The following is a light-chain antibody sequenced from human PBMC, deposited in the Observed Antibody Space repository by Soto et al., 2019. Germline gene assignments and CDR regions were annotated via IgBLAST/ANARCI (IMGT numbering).Light chain of an antibody. CDR1: RSDVGGYRH. CDR3: CSYTNTRSYV. J-gene: IGLJ1*01. Sequence: QSALTQPASVSGSPGQSITISCTGSRSDVGGYRHVSWYQQHPGEVPKLIIYDVSSRPSGVSSRFSGSKSGNTASLTISGLQSEDEADYYCCSYTNTRSYVFGTGTKLTVL. V-gene: IGLV2-14*03. CDR2: DVS.